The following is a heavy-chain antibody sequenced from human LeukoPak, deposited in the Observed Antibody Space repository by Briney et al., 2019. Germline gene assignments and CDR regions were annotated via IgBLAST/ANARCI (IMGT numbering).Heavy chain of an antibody. D-gene: IGHD3-9*01. CDR3: ARGGSLYDILTGYYLSNWFDP. CDR1: GYTFTSYG. J-gene: IGHJ5*02. V-gene: IGHV1-18*01. Sequence: GASVKVSCKASGYTFTSYGISWVRQAPGQGLEWMGWISAYNGNTNYAQKLQGRVTMTTDTSTSTAYMELRSLRSDDTAVYYCARGGSLYDILTGYYLSNWFDPWGQGTLVTVSS. CDR2: ISAYNGNT.